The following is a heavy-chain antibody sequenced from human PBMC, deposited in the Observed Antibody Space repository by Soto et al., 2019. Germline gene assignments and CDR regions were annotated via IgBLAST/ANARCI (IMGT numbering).Heavy chain of an antibody. D-gene: IGHD3-22*01. V-gene: IGHV4-30-4*01. Sequence: SETLSLTCTVSGGSISSGDYYWSWIRQPPGKGLEWIGYIYYSGSTYYNPSLKSRVTISVDTSKNQFSLKLSSVTAADTAVYYCARLSYYYDSSGYKPYYFDYWGQGTMVTVYS. CDR3: ARLSYYYDSSGYKPYYFDY. CDR2: IYYSGST. J-gene: IGHJ4*02. CDR1: GGSISSGDYY.